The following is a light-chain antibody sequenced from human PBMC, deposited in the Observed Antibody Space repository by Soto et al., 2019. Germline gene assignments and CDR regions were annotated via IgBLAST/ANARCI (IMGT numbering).Light chain of an antibody. CDR3: QQYGSSPYT. CDR1: ENVRTF. V-gene: IGKV3-11*01. Sequence: EVVLTQSPATLSLSPGERATLSCRASENVRTFVDWYQQKPGQASRLLIYDASNRATGIPARFSGSGSGTDFTLTISSLEPEDFAVYYCQQYGSSPYTFGLGTKVDIK. J-gene: IGKJ2*01. CDR2: DAS.